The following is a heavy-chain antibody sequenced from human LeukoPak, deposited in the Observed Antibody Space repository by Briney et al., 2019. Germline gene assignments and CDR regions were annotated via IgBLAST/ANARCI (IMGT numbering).Heavy chain of an antibody. CDR3: ARMGIAAAGDAFDI. CDR2: INPNSGGT. V-gene: IGHV1-2*02. Sequence: ASVKVSCKASGYTFTGYYMHWVRQAPGQGLEWMGWINPNSGGTNYAQKFQGRVTMTRDTSISTAYMELSRLRSDDTAVYYCARMGIAAAGDAFDIWGQGTMVTVSS. CDR1: GYTFTGYY. D-gene: IGHD6-13*01. J-gene: IGHJ3*02.